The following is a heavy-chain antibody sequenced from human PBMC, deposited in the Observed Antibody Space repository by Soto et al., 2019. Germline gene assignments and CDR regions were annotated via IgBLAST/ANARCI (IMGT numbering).Heavy chain of an antibody. V-gene: IGHV3-23*01. J-gene: IGHJ6*01. CDR2: ISGNGIAT. Sequence: AVGSLRLSCESSVFIFSDHAMSCVRHSPGKGLEWVSAISGNGIATYYADSVKGRFTISRDNARNSLYLQMNSLRAEDTALYYCVKGRGSYEVKFGMDVWGQGTTVTVS. CDR3: VKGRGSYEVKFGMDV. D-gene: IGHD6-25*01. CDR1: VFIFSDHA.